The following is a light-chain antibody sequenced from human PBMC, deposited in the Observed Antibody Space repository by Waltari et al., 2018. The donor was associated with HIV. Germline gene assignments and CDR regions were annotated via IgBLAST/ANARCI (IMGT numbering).Light chain of an antibody. Sequence: QSVLTQPPSASGTPGQRVFISCSGSNSNIGRNPVHWYQHLPGTAPKLLIYDDRMRPPGVPDRFSGSRSGTSASLAIGGLHSEDEAHYFCASWDDSVTGSNWVFGGGTRLTVL. CDR2: DDR. V-gene: IGLV1-44*01. J-gene: IGLJ3*02. CDR1: NSNIGRNP. CDR3: ASWDDSVTGSNWV.